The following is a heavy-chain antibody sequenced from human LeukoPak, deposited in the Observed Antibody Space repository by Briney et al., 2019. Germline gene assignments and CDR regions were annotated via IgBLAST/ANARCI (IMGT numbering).Heavy chain of an antibody. J-gene: IGHJ4*02. CDR3: ARCKIGSHFDY. D-gene: IGHD1-26*01. CDR1: GLTVTNTY. CDR2: IYIGGST. V-gene: IGHV3-53*01. Sequence: PGGSLLLSCAASGLTVTNTYMSWVRQAPGKGLEWGSVIYIGGSTYYAESVKGRFTISRDSSENTVYLQMTSLRVEDTAVYYCARCKIGSHFDYWGQGTLVTVSS.